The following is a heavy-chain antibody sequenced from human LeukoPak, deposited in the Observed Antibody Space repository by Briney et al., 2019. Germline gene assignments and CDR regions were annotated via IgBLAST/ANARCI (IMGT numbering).Heavy chain of an antibody. J-gene: IGHJ4*02. CDR3: AKVWQWLGYFDY. Sequence: PGGSLRLSCAASGFTVSSNYMSWVRQAPGKGLEWVSAISAGGGSTDYADSVKGRFTISRDNSENTLYLQMNSLRAEDTAVYYCAKVWQWLGYFDYWGQGTLVTVSS. CDR1: GFTVSSNY. D-gene: IGHD6-19*01. V-gene: IGHV3-23*01. CDR2: ISAGGGST.